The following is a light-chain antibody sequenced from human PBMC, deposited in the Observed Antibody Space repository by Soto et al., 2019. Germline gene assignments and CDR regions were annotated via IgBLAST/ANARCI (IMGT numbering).Light chain of an antibody. Sequence: EIVLTQSPGTLSLSPGERATLSCRASQSVSSSYLAWYQQKPGQAPRLLIYGASSRATGIPDRFSGSGSGTDFTLTISTLEPEDFAVYYCQPYGSSMWTFGQGTKVEIK. CDR2: GAS. V-gene: IGKV3-20*01. CDR1: QSVSSSY. CDR3: QPYGSSMWT. J-gene: IGKJ1*01.